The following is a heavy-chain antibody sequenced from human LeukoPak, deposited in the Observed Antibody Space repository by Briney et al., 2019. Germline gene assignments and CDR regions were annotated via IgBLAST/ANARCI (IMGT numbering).Heavy chain of an antibody. Sequence: PSETLSLTCAVYGGSFSGYYWTWIRQPPGKGLEWIGEINHSGSTNYNPSLKSRVTISVDTSKNQFSLQLNSVTAADTAVYYCARAGEVRDGYKGTFDSWGQGTLVTVSS. V-gene: IGHV4-34*01. CDR2: INHSGST. J-gene: IGHJ4*02. D-gene: IGHD5-24*01. CDR1: GGSFSGYY. CDR3: ARAGEVRDGYKGTFDS.